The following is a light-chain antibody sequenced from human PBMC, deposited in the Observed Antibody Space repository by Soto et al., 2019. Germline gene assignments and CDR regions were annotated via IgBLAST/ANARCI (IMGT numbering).Light chain of an antibody. Sequence: QSVLTQPASASGTPGQRVTISCSGGSSNIGINPVAWYQQLPGMAPKLLIYDNKKRPSGVPDRFSGSRSGTSASLAISGLQSEDEADYFCGAWKASLNGYVFGSGTKVTVL. CDR1: SSNIGINP. J-gene: IGLJ1*01. V-gene: IGLV1-44*01. CDR3: GAWKASLNGYV. CDR2: DNK.